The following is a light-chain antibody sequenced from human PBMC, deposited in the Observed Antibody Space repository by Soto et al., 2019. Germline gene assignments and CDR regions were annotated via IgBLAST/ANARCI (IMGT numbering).Light chain of an antibody. Sequence: DIQMTQSPSTLSASVGDRVTITCRASQSISSWLAWYQQKPGKAPKLLIYKASSLESGVPSRFSGSGSGTEFALTISSLQPDVFATYYCQLYNSLWTFGQGPKVEIK. CDR2: KAS. J-gene: IGKJ1*01. CDR1: QSISSW. V-gene: IGKV1-5*03. CDR3: QLYNSLWT.